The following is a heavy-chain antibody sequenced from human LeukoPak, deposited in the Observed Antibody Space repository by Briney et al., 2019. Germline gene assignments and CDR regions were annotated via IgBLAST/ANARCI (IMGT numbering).Heavy chain of an antibody. V-gene: IGHV3-74*01. Sequence: GGSLTLSCAASGFTFSSHWMQWVGQAPRKERVWVSGMNSDGGSTIYADSVKGRFTISRDNAKNKVYLQMNSLRADDTAVYYCARDSNTDWYFDLWGRGTLVTVSS. D-gene: IGHD2-8*02. J-gene: IGHJ2*01. CDR2: MNSDGGST. CDR3: ARDSNTDWYFDL. CDR1: GFTFSSHW.